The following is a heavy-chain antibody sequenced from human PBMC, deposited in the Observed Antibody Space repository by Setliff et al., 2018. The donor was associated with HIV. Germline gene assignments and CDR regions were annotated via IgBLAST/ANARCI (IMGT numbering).Heavy chain of an antibody. CDR3: TRSYTAD. CDR1: GYTFTEFY. D-gene: IGHD1-20*01. CDR2: IYPNTGGT. Sequence: ASVKVSCKASGYTFTEFYVHWVRQAPGEGLEWLGWIYPNTGGTNYAQTFQGRVTMTRDTYIRTAYMELRMLTSDDTAIYYCTRSYTADWGQGTMVTVSS. V-gene: IGHV1-2*02. J-gene: IGHJ4*02.